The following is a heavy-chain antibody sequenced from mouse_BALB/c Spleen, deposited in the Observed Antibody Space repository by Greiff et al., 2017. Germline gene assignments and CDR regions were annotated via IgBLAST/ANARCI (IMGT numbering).Heavy chain of an antibody. CDR2: IDPANGNT. CDR3: ARGYYVVYYAMDY. V-gene: IGHV14-3*02. Sequence: EVKLLESGAELVKPGASVKLSCTASGFNIKDTYMHWVKQRPEQGLEWIGRIDPANGNTKYDPKFQGKATITADTSSNTAYLQLSSLTSEDTAVYYCARGYYVVYYAMDYWGQGTSVTVSS. CDR1: GFNIKDTY. J-gene: IGHJ4*01. D-gene: IGHD2-3*01.